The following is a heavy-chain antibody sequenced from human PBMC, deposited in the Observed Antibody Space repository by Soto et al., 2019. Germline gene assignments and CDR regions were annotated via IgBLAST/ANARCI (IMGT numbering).Heavy chain of an antibody. D-gene: IGHD3-3*01. Sequence: ASVKVSCKASGYTFTGYYMHWVRQAPGQGLEWMGWINPNSGGTNYAQKFQGWVTMTRDTSISTAYMELSRLRSDDTAVYYCARVRDYDFWSGPPYYYYGMDVWGQGTTVTVSS. V-gene: IGHV1-2*04. CDR2: INPNSGGT. CDR3: ARVRDYDFWSGPPYYYYGMDV. CDR1: GYTFTGYY. J-gene: IGHJ6*02.